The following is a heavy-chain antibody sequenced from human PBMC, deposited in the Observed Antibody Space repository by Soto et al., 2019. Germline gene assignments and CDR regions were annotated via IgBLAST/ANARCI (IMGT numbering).Heavy chain of an antibody. D-gene: IGHD5-12*01. V-gene: IGHV4-31*03. Sequence: SETLSLTCTVSGGSISSGGYYWSWIRQHPGKGLEWIGYIYYSGSTYYNPSLKSRVTISVDTSKNQFSLKLSSVTAADTAVYYCARAVATITFWFDPWGQGTLVTVPS. J-gene: IGHJ5*02. CDR2: IYYSGST. CDR1: GGSISSGGYY. CDR3: ARAVATITFWFDP.